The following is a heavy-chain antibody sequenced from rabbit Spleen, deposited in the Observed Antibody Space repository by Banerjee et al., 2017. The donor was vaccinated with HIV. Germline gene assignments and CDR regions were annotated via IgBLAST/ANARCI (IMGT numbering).Heavy chain of an antibody. D-gene: IGHD8-1*01. J-gene: IGHJ6*01. Sequence: QEQLEESGGGLVQPGGSLTLCCTASGFSFSSGYDMSRVRQAPGKGLEWIGFIYTGNGKNYYASWAKGRFTISKTSSTTVTLQMTSLTAADTATHFCARDSGSSFSSYGMDLWGPGTLVTVS. V-gene: IGHV1S45*01. CDR2: IYTGNGKN. CDR1: GFSFSSGYD. CDR3: ARDSGSSFSSYGMDL.